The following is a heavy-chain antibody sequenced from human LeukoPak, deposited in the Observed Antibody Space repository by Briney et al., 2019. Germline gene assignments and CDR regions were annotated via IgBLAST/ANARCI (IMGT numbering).Heavy chain of an antibody. V-gene: IGHV1-69*05. CDR3: ARVRGTCSSPSCPFDY. D-gene: IGHD2-2*01. CDR1: GGTFSTYI. Sequence: SVKVSCKASGGTFSTYIITWVRQAPGQGLEYMGGIIPGFDTVNYARNFQGRATISTDDSKTTAYMELRNLRYDDTAVYYCARVRGTCSSPSCPFDYWAQGILVTVSS. CDR2: IIPGFDTV. J-gene: IGHJ4*02.